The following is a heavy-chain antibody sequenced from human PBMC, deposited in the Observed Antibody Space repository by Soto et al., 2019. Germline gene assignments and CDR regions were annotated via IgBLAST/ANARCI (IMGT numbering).Heavy chain of an antibody. J-gene: IGHJ4*02. CDR2: IFSNDEK. Sequence: QVTLKESGPVLVKPTETLTLTCTVSGFSLSNARMGVSWIRQPPGKALEWLAHIFSNDEKSYSTSLKSRLTISKDTSKSQVVLTMTKMDPVDTATYYCARTRPDYGDYDSFDYWGQGTLVTVSS. CDR3: ARTRPDYGDYDSFDY. D-gene: IGHD4-17*01. V-gene: IGHV2-26*01. CDR1: GFSLSNARMG.